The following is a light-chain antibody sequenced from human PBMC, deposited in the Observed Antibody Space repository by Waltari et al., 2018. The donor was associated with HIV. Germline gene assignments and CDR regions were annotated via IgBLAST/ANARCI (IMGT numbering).Light chain of an antibody. CDR2: DVF. Sequence: QSALTQPASVSGSPGQSITVSCTGTSSDVGGYNFVSWYQQHPGKAPKLIIFDVFKRPAGVSARFSGSRSGNTASLTVSGLQAEDEADYYCCSYAGSRTWVFGGGTALTVL. J-gene: IGLJ3*02. CDR1: SSDVGGYNF. V-gene: IGLV2-23*02. CDR3: CSYAGSRTWV.